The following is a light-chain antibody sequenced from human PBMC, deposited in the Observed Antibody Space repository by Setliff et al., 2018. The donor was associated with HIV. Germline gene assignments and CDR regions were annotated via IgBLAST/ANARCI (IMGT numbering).Light chain of an antibody. Sequence: QSVLTQPASVSGSPGQSLIISCTGTSSDVGVYDYVSWYQQHPDKAPKLMIFDVSNRPSGVSNRFSGSKSGNTASLTISDLQAEDEADYYCCSYAGSSTYVVGTGTKV. CDR1: SSDVGVYDY. CDR2: DVS. V-gene: IGLV2-14*03. CDR3: CSYAGSSTYV. J-gene: IGLJ1*01.